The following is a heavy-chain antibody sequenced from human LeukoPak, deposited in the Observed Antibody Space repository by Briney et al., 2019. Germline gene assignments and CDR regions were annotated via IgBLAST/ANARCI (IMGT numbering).Heavy chain of an antibody. J-gene: IGHJ4*02. Sequence: GESLKISCKGSGYTFTTYWIGWVRQMPGKGLEWMGIIYPGDSDTRYSPSFQGQVTISADKSISTAYLQWGSLKASDNAMYYCARLRGSYYFDYWGQGTLVTVSS. V-gene: IGHV5-51*01. CDR1: GYTFTTYW. CDR3: ARLRGSYYFDY. CDR2: IYPGDSDT. D-gene: IGHD1-26*01.